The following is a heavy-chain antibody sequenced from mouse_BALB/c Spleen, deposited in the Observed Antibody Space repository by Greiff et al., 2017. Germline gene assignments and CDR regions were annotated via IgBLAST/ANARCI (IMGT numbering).Heavy chain of an antibody. Sequence: DVKLVESGAELVKPGASVKLSCTASGFNIKDTYMHWVKQRPEQGLEWIGRIDPANGNTKYDPKFQGKATITADTSSNTAYLQLSSLTSEDTAVYYCARDYLFAYWGQGTLVTVS. CDR1: GFNIKDTY. J-gene: IGHJ3*01. CDR3: ARDYLFAY. D-gene: IGHD5-5*01. V-gene: IGHV14-3*02. CDR2: IDPANGNT.